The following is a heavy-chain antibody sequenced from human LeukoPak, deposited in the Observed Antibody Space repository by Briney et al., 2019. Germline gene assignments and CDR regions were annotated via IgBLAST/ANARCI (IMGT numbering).Heavy chain of an antibody. CDR1: GGSISSYY. J-gene: IGHJ6*03. CDR3: AREESSTSTYYYYMVG. V-gene: IGHV4-59*01. Sequence: SETLSLTCTVSGGSISSYYWSWIRQPPGKALECIGYIYYSGSTNYNPSLKGRVTISVDTSKNQFSLKLSSVTAADTAVYYCAREESSTSTYYYYMVGWGKGSTVTVSS. CDR2: IYYSGST. D-gene: IGHD2-2*01.